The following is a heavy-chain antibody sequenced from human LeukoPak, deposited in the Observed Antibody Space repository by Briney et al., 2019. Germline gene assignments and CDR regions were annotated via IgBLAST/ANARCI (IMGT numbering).Heavy chain of an antibody. Sequence: SETLSLTCAVYDGSFNGSFSGYFWGWLRQPPGKGLEWIGEINHRVSTNYNPSLKSRVTISLDTSKKQFSLTLISVTAADTAVYYCAVEGGQQLVRAHYWGQGTLVTVSS. J-gene: IGHJ4*02. D-gene: IGHD6-13*01. CDR2: INHRVST. CDR3: AVEGGQQLVRAHY. V-gene: IGHV4-34*01. CDR1: DGSFNGSFSGYF.